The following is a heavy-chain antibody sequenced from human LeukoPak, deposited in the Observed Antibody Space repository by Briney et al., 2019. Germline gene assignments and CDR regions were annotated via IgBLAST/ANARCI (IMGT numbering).Heavy chain of an antibody. Sequence: PGGSLRLSCAASGFTFSSYAMHWVRQAPGKGLEWVAVISYDGSNKYYADSVKGRFTISRDNSKNTLYLQMNSLRAEDTAVYYCARDPEFREWSLTFDYWGQGTLVTVPS. D-gene: IGHD3-3*01. V-gene: IGHV3-30*04. CDR1: GFTFSSYA. J-gene: IGHJ4*02. CDR2: ISYDGSNK. CDR3: ARDPEFREWSLTFDY.